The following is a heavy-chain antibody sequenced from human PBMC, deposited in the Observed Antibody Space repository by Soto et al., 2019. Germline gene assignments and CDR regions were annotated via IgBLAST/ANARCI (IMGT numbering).Heavy chain of an antibody. CDR1: GYTFTGYY. V-gene: IGHV1-2*04. CDR3: ARGDSTDCSNGVCSFFYNHDMDV. D-gene: IGHD2-8*01. J-gene: IGHJ6*02. CDR2: INPKSGGT. Sequence: ASVKVSCKASGYTFTGYYLHWVRQAPGQGLEWLGRINPKSGGTSTAQKFQGWVTMTTDTSISTASMELTRLTSDDTAIYYCARGDSTDCSNGVCSFFYNHDMDVWGQGTTVTVSS.